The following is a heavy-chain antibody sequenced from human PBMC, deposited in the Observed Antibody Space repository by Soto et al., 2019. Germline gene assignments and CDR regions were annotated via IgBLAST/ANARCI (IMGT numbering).Heavy chain of an antibody. J-gene: IGHJ6*02. V-gene: IGHV6-1*01. CDR2: TYHRSKWYN. Sequence: SQTLSLTCAISGDSVSSDSAAWNWIRQSPSRGLEWLGRTYHRSKWYNEYAPSVQSRLTINPDTSKNQFSLQLNSVTPEDTAVYYCVSSRVFIQVAGMVNYYYYYGMDVWGQGTTVTVSS. CDR3: VSSRVFIQVAGMVNYYYYYGMDV. D-gene: IGHD6-19*01. CDR1: GDSVSSDSAA.